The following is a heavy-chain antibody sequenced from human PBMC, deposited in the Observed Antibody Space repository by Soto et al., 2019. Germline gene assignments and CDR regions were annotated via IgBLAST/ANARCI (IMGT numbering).Heavy chain of an antibody. V-gene: IGHV4-61*01. CDR1: GGSVSSCSYY. J-gene: IGHJ4*02. Sequence: ETLSPTSTVSGGSVSSCSYYGICIRQPPGKGLEYMGYLYYSGSTNYNPSLKSRVTISVDTPKNQFSLKLTSVTAADTAIYYCARGQAFWTGYYRMPYYFDYWGQGTLGTVSS. CDR2: LYYSGST. CDR3: ARGQAFWTGYYRMPYYFDY. D-gene: IGHD3-3*01.